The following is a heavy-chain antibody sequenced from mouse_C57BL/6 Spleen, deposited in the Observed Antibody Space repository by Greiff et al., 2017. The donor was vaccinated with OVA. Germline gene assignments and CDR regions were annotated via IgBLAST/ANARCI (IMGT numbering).Heavy chain of an antibody. CDR1: GYTFTSYG. CDR2: IYPRSGNT. J-gene: IGHJ1*03. Sequence: VKLQESGAELARPGASVKLSCKASGYTFTSYGISWVKQRTGQGLEWIGEIYPRSGNTYYNEKFKGKATLTADKSSSTAYMELRSLTSEDSAVYFCARSDYGSPGYFDVWGTGTTVTVSS. D-gene: IGHD1-1*01. CDR3: ARSDYGSPGYFDV. V-gene: IGHV1-81*01.